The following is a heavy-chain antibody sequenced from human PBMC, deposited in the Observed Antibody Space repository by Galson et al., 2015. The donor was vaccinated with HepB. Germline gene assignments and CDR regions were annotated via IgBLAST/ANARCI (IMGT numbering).Heavy chain of an antibody. Sequence: QSGAEVKKPGESLKISCKGSGYSFTSYWISWVRQMPGKGLEWMGRIDPSDSYTNYSPSFQGHVTISADKSISTAYLQWSSLKASDTAMYYCARHASYYYGSGSYSHDAFDIWGQGTMVTVSS. CDR1: GYSFTSYW. CDR2: IDPSDSYT. D-gene: IGHD3-10*01. CDR3: ARHASYYYGSGSYSHDAFDI. J-gene: IGHJ3*02. V-gene: IGHV5-10-1*01.